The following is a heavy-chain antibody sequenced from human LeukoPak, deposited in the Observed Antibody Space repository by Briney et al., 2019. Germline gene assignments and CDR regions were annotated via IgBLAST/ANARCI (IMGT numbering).Heavy chain of an antibody. D-gene: IGHD1-20*01. CDR2: ISAYNGNT. Sequence: ASVKVSCKASGYTFTSYGISWVRQAPGQGLEWMGWISAYNGNTNYAQKLQGRVTMTTDTSTSTAYMELRSLRSEDTAVYYCARELHNWNRLFSAFDIWGQGTMVTVSS. CDR3: ARELHNWNRLFSAFDI. CDR1: GYTFTSYG. J-gene: IGHJ3*02. V-gene: IGHV1-18*01.